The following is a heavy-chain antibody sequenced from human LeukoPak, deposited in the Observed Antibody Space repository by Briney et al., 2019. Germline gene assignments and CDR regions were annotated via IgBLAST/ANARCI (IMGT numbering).Heavy chain of an antibody. CDR2: IYSGGST. Sequence: GGSLRLSCAASGFTVNNNYMNWVRQAPGKGLEWVSVIYSGGSTNYADSVEGRFTISRDNSKNTLYLQMNSLRAEDTAMYYCIYGYTLDFWGQGTLVTVSS. V-gene: IGHV3-53*01. CDR1: GFTVNNNY. CDR3: IYGYTLDF. J-gene: IGHJ4*02. D-gene: IGHD5-18*01.